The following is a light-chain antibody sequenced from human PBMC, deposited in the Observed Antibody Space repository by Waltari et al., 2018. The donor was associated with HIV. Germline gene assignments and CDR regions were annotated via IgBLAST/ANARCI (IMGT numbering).Light chain of an antibody. J-gene: IGLJ3*02. CDR3: HSYDSDRGPV. V-gene: IGLV1-40*01. CDR1: SSNIGADDN. Sequence: QSVLTQPPSLSGAPRQRVTIYCTGGSSNIGADDNVQWYQQPPGPAPRLLIDAKNIRPSGVPDRFSGSKSGTSATLTITGLQAEDDATYYCHSYDSDRGPVFGGGTKLTVL. CDR2: AKN.